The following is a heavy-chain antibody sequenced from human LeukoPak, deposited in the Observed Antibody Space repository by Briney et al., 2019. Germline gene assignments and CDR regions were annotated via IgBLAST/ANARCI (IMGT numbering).Heavy chain of an antibody. Sequence: ASVKVSCKASGYTFTGYYMHWVRQAPGQGLEWMGWINPNSGGTNYAQKFQGRVTMTRDTSISTAYMELSRLRSDDTAVYYCARDGPGSSNWYWGDYYYYYMDVWGKGTTVTVSS. CDR2: INPNSGGT. CDR3: ARDGPGSSNWYWGDYYYYYMDV. V-gene: IGHV1-2*02. J-gene: IGHJ6*03. D-gene: IGHD6-13*01. CDR1: GYTFTGYY.